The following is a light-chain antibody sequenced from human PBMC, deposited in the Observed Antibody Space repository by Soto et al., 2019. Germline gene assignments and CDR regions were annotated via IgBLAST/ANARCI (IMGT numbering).Light chain of an antibody. CDR3: QQYNDNWT. V-gene: IGKV1-5*03. J-gene: IGKJ1*01. CDR1: QSISSW. Sequence: DIQMTQSPSTLSASVGDRVTITCRASQSISSWLAWYQQKPGKAPKLLIYKASTLQSGVPSRFSGSGSGTEFPLAISSLQPDDSANYYCQQYNDNWTFGQGTKVEIK. CDR2: KAS.